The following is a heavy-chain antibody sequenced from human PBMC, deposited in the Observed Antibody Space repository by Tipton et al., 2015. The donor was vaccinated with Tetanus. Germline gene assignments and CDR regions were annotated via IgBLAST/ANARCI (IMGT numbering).Heavy chain of an antibody. CDR1: GLSFSNAW. D-gene: IGHD3-3*01. CDR3: TTGDFWSGFSFY. Sequence: SLRLSCAASGLSFSNAWMAWVRQAPGNGPEWVGRIKSKTDGETTDYAAPVQGRFTISRDDSRNTLYLQLNSLKIEGTVVYYCTTGDFWSGFSFYWGQGTLVSVST. V-gene: IGHV3-15*01. J-gene: IGHJ4*02. CDR2: IKSKTDGETT.